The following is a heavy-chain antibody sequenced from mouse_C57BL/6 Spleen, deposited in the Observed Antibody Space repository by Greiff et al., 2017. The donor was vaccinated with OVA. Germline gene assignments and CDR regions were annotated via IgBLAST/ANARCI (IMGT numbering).Heavy chain of an antibody. CDR3: APFDARYFDY. CDR2: IHPNSGST. Sequence: QVQLQQPGAELVKPGASVKLSCKASGFTFTSYWMHWVKQRPGQGLEWIGMIHPNSGSTNYNEKFKSKATLTVDKSSSTAYMQLSSLTSEDSAVYYCAPFDARYFDYWGQGTTLTVSS. D-gene: IGHD2-3*01. J-gene: IGHJ2*01. CDR1: GFTFTSYW. V-gene: IGHV1-64*01.